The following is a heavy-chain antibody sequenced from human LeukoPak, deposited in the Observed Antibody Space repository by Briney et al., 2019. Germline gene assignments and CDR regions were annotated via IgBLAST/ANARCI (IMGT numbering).Heavy chain of an antibody. D-gene: IGHD1-26*01. Sequence: PSGTLSLTCAVSGGSISSSNWWSWVRQPPGKGLEWMGEIYHSGGTNYNPSLKSRVTISVDKSKNQFSLKLGSVTAADTAVYYCARDGPWEPKRGGDHDAFDIWGQGTMVTVSS. V-gene: IGHV4-4*02. CDR1: GGSISSSNW. J-gene: IGHJ3*02. CDR3: ARDGPWEPKRGGDHDAFDI. CDR2: IYHSGGT.